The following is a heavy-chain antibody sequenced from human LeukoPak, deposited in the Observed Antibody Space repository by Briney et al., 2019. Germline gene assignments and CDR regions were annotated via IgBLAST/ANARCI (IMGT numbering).Heavy chain of an antibody. CDR3: ARQGRGILVDY. CDR1: GGSISSGSYY. V-gene: IGHV4-61*02. J-gene: IGHJ4*02. Sequence: SETLSLTCTVSGGSISSGSYYWSWIRQPAGKGLEWIGRIYTSGRTNYNPSLKSRVTISVDTSKNQFSLKLSSVTAADTAVYYCARQGRGILVDYWGQGTLVTVSS. CDR2: IYTSGRT. D-gene: IGHD2-8*02.